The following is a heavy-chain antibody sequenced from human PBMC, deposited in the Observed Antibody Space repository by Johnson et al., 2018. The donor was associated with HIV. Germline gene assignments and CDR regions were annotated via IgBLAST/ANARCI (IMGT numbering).Heavy chain of an antibody. V-gene: IGHV3-7*01. Sequence: MQLVESGGGLVQPGRSLRLSCAASGFTFSNYWMTWVRQAPGKGLEWVAIIKEDGREKYYADSVKGRFTISRDNSKNTLYLQMNSLRAEDTAVYYCAKDERAAAGTRNAFDIWGQGTMVTVSS. CDR2: IKEDGREK. J-gene: IGHJ3*02. CDR1: GFTFSNYW. CDR3: AKDERAAAGTRNAFDI. D-gene: IGHD6-13*01.